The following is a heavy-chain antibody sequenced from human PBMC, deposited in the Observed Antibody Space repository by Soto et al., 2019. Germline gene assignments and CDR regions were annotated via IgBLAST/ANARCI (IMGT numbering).Heavy chain of an antibody. V-gene: IGHV4-59*08. CDR3: ARRLDFDILTGYPGFDY. J-gene: IGHJ4*02. D-gene: IGHD3-9*01. Sequence: PSETLSLTCTVSGGSISSYYWSWIRQPPGKGLEWIGYIYYSGSTYYNPSLKSRVTISIDTSKNQFSLKLNSVTAADTAVYYCARRLDFDILTGYPGFDYWGQGTLVTVSS. CDR1: GGSISSYY. CDR2: IYYSGST.